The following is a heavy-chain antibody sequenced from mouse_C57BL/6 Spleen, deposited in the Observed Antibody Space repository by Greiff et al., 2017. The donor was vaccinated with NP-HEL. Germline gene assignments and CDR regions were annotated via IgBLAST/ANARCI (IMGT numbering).Heavy chain of an antibody. CDR2: IDPEDGDT. D-gene: IGHD1-1*01. CDR3: TTGYYGSSLFAY. Sequence: EVKLQQSGAELVRPGASVKLSCTASGFNIKDYYMHWVKQRPEQGLEWIGRIDPEDGDTEYAPKFQGKATMTADTSSNTAYLQLSSLTSEDTAVYYCTTGYYGSSLFAYWGQGTLVTVSA. V-gene: IGHV14-1*01. CDR1: GFNIKDYY. J-gene: IGHJ3*01.